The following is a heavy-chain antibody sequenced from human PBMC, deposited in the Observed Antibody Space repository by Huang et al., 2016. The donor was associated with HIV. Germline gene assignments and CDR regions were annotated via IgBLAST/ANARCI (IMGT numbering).Heavy chain of an antibody. CDR1: GYTFTNYD. V-gene: IGHV1-8*02. D-gene: IGHD4-17*01. CDR2: MNPNTGNT. CDR3: ARSAYGDLDY. J-gene: IGHJ4*02. Sequence: QVHLVQSGAEVKKPGASVKFSCKASGYTFTNYDINCVRQAPGRGLEWMGWMNPNTGNTGVAQSFQGRVTMTRKTSITTAYMELTSLTSEDTAVYYWARSAYGDLDYWGLGTLVIVSS.